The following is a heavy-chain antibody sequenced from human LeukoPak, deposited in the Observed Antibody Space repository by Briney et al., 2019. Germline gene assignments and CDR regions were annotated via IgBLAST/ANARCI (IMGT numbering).Heavy chain of an antibody. V-gene: IGHV3-11*04. CDR3: AKDPTLYTLYSSSWYLDY. J-gene: IGHJ4*02. CDR2: ISSSGSTI. D-gene: IGHD6-13*01. CDR1: GFTFSDYY. Sequence: GGSLRLSCAASGFTFSDYYMSWIRQAPGKGLEWVSYISSSGSTIYYADSVKGRFTISRDNSKNTLYLQMNSLRAEDTAVYYCAKDPTLYTLYSSSWYLDYWGRGTLVTVSS.